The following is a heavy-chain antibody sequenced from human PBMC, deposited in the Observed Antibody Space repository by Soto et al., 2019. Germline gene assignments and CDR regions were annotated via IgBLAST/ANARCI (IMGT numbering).Heavy chain of an antibody. CDR2: IKSKTDGGTT. D-gene: IGHD1-26*01. Sequence: EVQLVESGGGLVKPGGSLRLSCAASGFTFSNAWMSWVRQAPGKGLEWVGRIKSKTDGGTTDYAAPVKGRFTISRDDSNNTLYLQMNSLKTEDTAVYYCTTGARVGAKGWYFDLWGRGTLVTVSS. V-gene: IGHV3-15*01. CDR3: TTGARVGAKGWYFDL. CDR1: GFTFSNAW. J-gene: IGHJ2*01.